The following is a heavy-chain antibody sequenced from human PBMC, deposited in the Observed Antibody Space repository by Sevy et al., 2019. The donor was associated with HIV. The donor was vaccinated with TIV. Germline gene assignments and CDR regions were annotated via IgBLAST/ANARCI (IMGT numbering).Heavy chain of an antibody. CDR2: IKQDGSKN. CDR3: AREGVGGFDY. CDR1: GFTFSGYW. J-gene: IGHJ4*02. Sequence: GGSLRLSCAASGFTFSGYWMSWVRQAPGKGLQWVANIKQDGSKNEFVDSVKGRFTISRDNAKNSLYLQMNSLRAEDTAVYYCAREGVGGFDYWGQGTLVTVSS. D-gene: IGHD2-15*01. V-gene: IGHV3-7*01.